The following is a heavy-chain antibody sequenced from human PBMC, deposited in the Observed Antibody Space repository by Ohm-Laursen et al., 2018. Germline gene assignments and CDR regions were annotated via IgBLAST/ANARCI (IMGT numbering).Heavy chain of an antibody. J-gene: IGHJ4*02. Sequence: SLRLSCTASGFTFDDYAMHWVRQAPGKGLEWVSGISWNSGSIGYADSVKGRFTISRDNAKNSLYLQMNSLRAEDTALYYCAKRGTALDYWGQGTLVTVSS. CDR2: ISWNSGSI. CDR3: AKRGTALDY. D-gene: IGHD1-7*01. CDR1: GFTFDDYA. V-gene: IGHV3-9*01.